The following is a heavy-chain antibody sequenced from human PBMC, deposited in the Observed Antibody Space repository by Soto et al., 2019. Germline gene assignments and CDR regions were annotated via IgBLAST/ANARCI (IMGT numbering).Heavy chain of an antibody. J-gene: IGHJ6*02. D-gene: IGHD3-10*01. CDR2: IYYSGST. V-gene: IGHV4-59*08. Sequence: PSETLSLTCTVSGGSISSYYWSWIRQPPGKGLEWIGYIYYSGSTNYNPSLKSRVTISVDTSKNQFSLKLNSMTAADTAVYFCARIRDSGTYGMDVWGRGTTVTVSS. CDR1: GGSISSYY. CDR3: ARIRDSGTYGMDV.